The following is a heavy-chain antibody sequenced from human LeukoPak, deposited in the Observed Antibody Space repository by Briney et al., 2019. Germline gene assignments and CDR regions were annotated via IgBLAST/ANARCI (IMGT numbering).Heavy chain of an antibody. CDR1: GFTFSSYW. J-gene: IGHJ4*02. CDR2: INSDGSST. CDR3: TRFLYYYDSSTYHDYFDY. Sequence: QSGGSLRLSCAASGFTFSSYWMHWVRQAPGKGLVWVSRINSDGSSTSYADSVKGRFTISRDNAKNTLYLQMNSLRAEDTAVYYCTRFLYYYDSSTYHDYFDYWGRGTLVTVSS. D-gene: IGHD3-22*01. V-gene: IGHV3-74*01.